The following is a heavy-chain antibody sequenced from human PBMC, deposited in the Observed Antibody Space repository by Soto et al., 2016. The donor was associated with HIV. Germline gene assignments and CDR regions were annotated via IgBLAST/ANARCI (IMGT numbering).Heavy chain of an antibody. CDR2: IFESGST. CDR3: ARGRDGYNQFDY. D-gene: IGHD5-12*01. CDR1: GGSISSYY. V-gene: IGHV4-59*01. J-gene: IGHJ4*02. Sequence: QVQLQESGPGLVKPSETLSLTCTVSGGSISSYYWNWIRQPPGKGLEWIGNIFESGSTNYNPSLKSRVSILVDTSKNRFSLKLSSVTAADTAVYYCARGRDGYNQFDYWGQGTLVTVSS.